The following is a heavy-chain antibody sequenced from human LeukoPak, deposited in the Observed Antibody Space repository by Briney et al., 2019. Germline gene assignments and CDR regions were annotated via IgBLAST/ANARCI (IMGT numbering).Heavy chain of an antibody. J-gene: IGHJ4*02. D-gene: IGHD6-13*01. V-gene: IGHV4-34*01. CDR2: INHSGST. CDR3: ARDGSSSWFWIFDY. Sequence: SETLSLTCAVYGGSFSGYYWSWLRQPPGKGLEWIGEINHSGSTNYNPSLKSRVTISVDTSKNQFSLKLSSVTAADTAVYYCARDGSSSWFWIFDYWGQGTLVTVSS. CDR1: GGSFSGYY.